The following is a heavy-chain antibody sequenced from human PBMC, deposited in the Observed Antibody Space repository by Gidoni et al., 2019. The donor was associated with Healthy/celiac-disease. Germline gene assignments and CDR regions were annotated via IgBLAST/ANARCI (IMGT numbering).Heavy chain of an antibody. D-gene: IGHD3-3*01. CDR3: ARGNLYYDFWSGSDY. CDR2: ISYDGSNK. Sequence: QVQLVESGGGVVQPGWSLRPACAASGFTFRSYAMHWVRQAPGKGLEWVAVISYDGSNKYYADSVKGRFTISRDNSKNTLYLQMNSLRAEDTAVYYCARGNLYYDFWSGSDYWGQGTLVTVSS. J-gene: IGHJ4*02. CDR1: GFTFRSYA. V-gene: IGHV3-30*01.